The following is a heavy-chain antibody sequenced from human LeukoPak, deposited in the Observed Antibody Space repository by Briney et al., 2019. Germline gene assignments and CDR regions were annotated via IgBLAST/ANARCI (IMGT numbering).Heavy chain of an antibody. J-gene: IGHJ6*02. CDR2: IKQDGSEK. D-gene: IGHD2-15*01. V-gene: IGHV3-7*01. CDR3: ARIQRYCSGGSRYSDYGMDV. Sequence: GGSLRLSCAASGFTFSSYWMSWVRQAPGKGLEWVANIKQDGSEKYYVDSVKGRFTISRDNAKNSLYLQMNSLRAEDTAVYYCARIQRYCSGGSRYSDYGMDVWGQGTTVTVSS. CDR1: GFTFSSYW.